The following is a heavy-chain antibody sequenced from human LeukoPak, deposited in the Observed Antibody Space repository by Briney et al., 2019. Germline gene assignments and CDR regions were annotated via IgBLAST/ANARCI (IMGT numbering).Heavy chain of an antibody. J-gene: IGHJ4*02. V-gene: IGHV1-46*01. CDR2: INPRGGST. D-gene: IGHD3-10*01. CDR3: ARDFDYFGSGSYEDY. Sequence: ASVKVSCKSSGYTFTTYYMHWVRQAPGQGLEWMGTINPRGGSTTYTQKFQGRVTMTRDTSTSTLYMELNSLRSEGSAVYYCARDFDYFGSGSYEDYWGQGTLVTVSS. CDR1: GYTFTTYY.